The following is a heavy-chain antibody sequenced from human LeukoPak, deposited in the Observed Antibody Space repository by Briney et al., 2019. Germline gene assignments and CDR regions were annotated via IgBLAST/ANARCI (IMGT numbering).Heavy chain of an antibody. V-gene: IGHV1-2*02. CDR2: IIPNSGDT. Sequence: GASVKVSCKASGYTFTGYYIHWVRQAPGQGLEWMGWIIPNSGDTTYAQKFQDRVTMTRDTSISTAYLQWSSLKASDTAMYYCARHNSGYDSWGQGTLVTVSS. J-gene: IGHJ5*01. D-gene: IGHD5-12*01. CDR3: ARHNSGYDS. CDR1: GYTFTGYY.